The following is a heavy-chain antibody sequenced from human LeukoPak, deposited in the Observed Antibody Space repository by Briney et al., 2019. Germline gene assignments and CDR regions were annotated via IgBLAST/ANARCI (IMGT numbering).Heavy chain of an antibody. CDR3: ARDKGGYSGYATWFDP. Sequence: GGSLRLSCAASGFTFSSYAMHWVRQAPGKGLEWVAVIWYDGSNKYYADSVKGRFTISRDNSKNTLYLQMNSLRAEDTAVYYCARDKGGYSGYATWFDPWGQGTLVTVSS. CDR1: GFTFSSYA. V-gene: IGHV3-33*08. J-gene: IGHJ5*02. CDR2: IWYDGSNK. D-gene: IGHD5-12*01.